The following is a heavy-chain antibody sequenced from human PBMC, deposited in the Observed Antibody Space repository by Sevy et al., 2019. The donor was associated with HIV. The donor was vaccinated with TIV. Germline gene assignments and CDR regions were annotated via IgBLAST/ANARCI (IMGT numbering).Heavy chain of an antibody. D-gene: IGHD2-2*01. CDR3: ATDILVGRDY. J-gene: IGHJ4*02. V-gene: IGHV1-24*01. CDR2: FHEDGES. CDR1: GYTLSKLS. Sequence: ASVKVSCKVSGYTLSKLSMLWVRQAPGKGLEWMGGFHEDGESMYAQKFQGRVTMTEDTSTDTAYMELSSLRSEDTAVYYCATDILVGRDYWGQGTLVTVSS.